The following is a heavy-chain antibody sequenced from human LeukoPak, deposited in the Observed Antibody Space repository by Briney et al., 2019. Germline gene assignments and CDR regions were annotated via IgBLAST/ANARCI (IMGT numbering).Heavy chain of an antibody. J-gene: IGHJ4*02. Sequence: SVKVSCKASGGTFSSYAISWVRQAPGQGLGWMGGIIPIFGTANYAQKFQGRVTITADESTSTAYMELSSLRSEDTAVYYCARDVTHYYDSSGYYDYWGQGTLVTVSS. V-gene: IGHV1-69*13. CDR1: GGTFSSYA. CDR2: IIPIFGTA. D-gene: IGHD3-22*01. CDR3: ARDVTHYYDSSGYYDY.